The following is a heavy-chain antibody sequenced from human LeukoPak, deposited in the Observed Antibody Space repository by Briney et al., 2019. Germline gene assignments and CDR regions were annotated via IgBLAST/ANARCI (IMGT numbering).Heavy chain of an antibody. Sequence: SETLSLTCTVSGGSISSSGYYWGWIRQPPGKGLEWIGYIYYSGSTNYNPSLKSRVTISVDTSKNQFSLKLSSVTAADTAVYYCARGGTSSWRNWFDPWGQGTLVTVSS. CDR1: GGSISSSGYY. CDR3: ARGGTSSWRNWFDP. CDR2: IYYSGST. D-gene: IGHD6-13*01. J-gene: IGHJ5*02. V-gene: IGHV4-61*08.